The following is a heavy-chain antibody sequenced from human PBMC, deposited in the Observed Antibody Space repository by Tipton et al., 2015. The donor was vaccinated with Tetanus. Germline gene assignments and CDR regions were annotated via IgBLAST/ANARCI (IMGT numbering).Heavy chain of an antibody. Sequence: TLSLTCTVSGGSISSYYWSWIRQPPGKGLEWIGYIYYSGSTNYNPSLKSRVTISVDTSKNQFSLKLSSVTAADTAVYYCARDLGYYYEYAFDIWGQGTMVTVSS. CDR1: GGSISSYY. D-gene: IGHD3-22*01. V-gene: IGHV4-59*01. CDR2: IYYSGST. J-gene: IGHJ3*02. CDR3: ARDLGYYYEYAFDI.